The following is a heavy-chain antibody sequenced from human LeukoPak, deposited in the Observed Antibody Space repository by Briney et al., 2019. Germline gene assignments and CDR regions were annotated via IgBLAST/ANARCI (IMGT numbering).Heavy chain of an antibody. V-gene: IGHV3-33*01. Sequence: GGSLRLSCATSGFTFSSYGMHWVRRAPGKGLEWVAVIWYGGSNIHYADSVRGRFTISRDSSKNMLYLQMNSLRADDTAVYYCASGRGSYSPDYWGQGTLVTVSS. CDR3: ASGRGSYSPDY. D-gene: IGHD1-26*01. CDR2: IWYGGSNI. J-gene: IGHJ4*02. CDR1: GFTFSSYG.